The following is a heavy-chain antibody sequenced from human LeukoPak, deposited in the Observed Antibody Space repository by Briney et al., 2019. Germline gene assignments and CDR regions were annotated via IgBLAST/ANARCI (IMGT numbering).Heavy chain of an antibody. CDR3: ARDLLGYCSGGSCPPSDY. D-gene: IGHD2-15*01. CDR1: GGSISSSNW. CDR2: IHHSGST. J-gene: IGHJ4*02. V-gene: IGHV4-4*02. Sequence: SETLSLTCAVSGGSISSSNWWSWVRPPSGKGLEWIGEIHHSGSTNYNPSLKSRVTISVDKSKNQFSLKLSSVTAADTAVYYCARDLLGYCSGGSCPPSDYWGQGTLVTVSS.